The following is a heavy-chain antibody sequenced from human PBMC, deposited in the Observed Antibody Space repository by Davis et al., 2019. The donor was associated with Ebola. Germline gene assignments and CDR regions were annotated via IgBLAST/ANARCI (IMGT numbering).Heavy chain of an antibody. J-gene: IGHJ4*02. V-gene: IGHV3-30-3*01. CDR2: ISSDGADR. Sequence: GESLKISCVASGFTFNEHPIHWVRQPLGKGLEWLSVISSDGADRNYAASVEDRFIISRDNSKNTVYLQMNSLRLEDAAVYYCARERGFIREWGQGTLVTVSS. CDR3: ARERGFIRE. CDR1: GFTFNEHP. D-gene: IGHD5-12*01.